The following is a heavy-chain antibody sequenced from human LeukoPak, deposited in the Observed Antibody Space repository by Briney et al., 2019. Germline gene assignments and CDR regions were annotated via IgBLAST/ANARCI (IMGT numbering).Heavy chain of an antibody. V-gene: IGHV3-30*02. D-gene: IGHD6-19*01. Sequence: GGSLRLSCAASGLTFSTYAMSWVRQAPGKGLEWVAYIRNDGSNTNYADSVMGRFTISRDDSKRTLYLQMNSLTPEDTGVYYCAATYGSDWYRFDPWGQGTLITVSS. CDR3: AATYGSDWYRFDP. CDR1: GLTFSTYA. CDR2: IRNDGSNT. J-gene: IGHJ5*02.